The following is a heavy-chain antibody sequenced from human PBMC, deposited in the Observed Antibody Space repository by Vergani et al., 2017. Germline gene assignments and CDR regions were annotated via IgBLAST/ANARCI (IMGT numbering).Heavy chain of an antibody. J-gene: IGHJ4*02. D-gene: IGHD3-9*01. Sequence: QLHLQESGPGLVKPSETLSLTCTVSGVSITSSSYYWGWIRQPPGKGLEWIGNIYHSGGAYYNPSLKGRVTISVDTSKNQFSLEVTSVTAADTAIYFCARTESFILRYFHWALWVQGTLVTVSS. CDR2: IYHSGGA. CDR3: ARTESFILRYFHWAL. V-gene: IGHV4-39*01. CDR1: GVSITSSSYY.